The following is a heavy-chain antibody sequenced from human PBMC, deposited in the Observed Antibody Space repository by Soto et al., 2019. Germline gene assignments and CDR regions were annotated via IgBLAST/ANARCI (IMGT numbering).Heavy chain of an antibody. V-gene: IGHV6-1*01. CDR2: TYYRSKWYN. CDR1: GDSVSSNSAA. D-gene: IGHD3-16*01. J-gene: IGHJ3*02. CDR3: ARLRGQFVGVPRRAFDM. Sequence: SLNHSLTGAISGDSVSSNSAAWNWIRQSPSRCLEWLGRTYYRSKWYNDYAVSVKSRITINPDTSKNQFSLQLNSVTPEDTAVYYCARLRGQFVGVPRRAFDMSGRGTMVTVSS.